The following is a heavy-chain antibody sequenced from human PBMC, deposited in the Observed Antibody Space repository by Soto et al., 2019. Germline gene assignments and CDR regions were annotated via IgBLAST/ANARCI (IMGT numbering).Heavy chain of an antibody. CDR1: GFTFSSHA. CDR2: LSDSGGSI. J-gene: IGHJ4*02. V-gene: IGHV3-23*01. Sequence: EVQLLESGGGLVQPGGSLRLSCKASGFTFSSHAMTWVRQAPGKGLEWVSGLSDSGGSIYYAYSVKGRFTISRDNSMNRMYLQMNTPRAEDSAIYYCAFDLWGQGTLVTVSS. CDR3: AFDL.